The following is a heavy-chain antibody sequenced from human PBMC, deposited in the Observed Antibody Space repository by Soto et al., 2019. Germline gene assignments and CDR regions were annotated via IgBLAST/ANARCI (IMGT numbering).Heavy chain of an antibody. Sequence: GASVKVSCKASGYTFTSYARHWVRQAPGQRLEWMGWINAGNGNTKYSQKFQGRVTITRDTSASTAYMELSSLRSEDTAVYYCAVITMVRGVIVNAFDYWGQGTLVTVSS. CDR3: AVITMVRGVIVNAFDY. CDR2: INAGNGNT. D-gene: IGHD3-10*01. V-gene: IGHV1-3*01. J-gene: IGHJ4*02. CDR1: GYTFTSYA.